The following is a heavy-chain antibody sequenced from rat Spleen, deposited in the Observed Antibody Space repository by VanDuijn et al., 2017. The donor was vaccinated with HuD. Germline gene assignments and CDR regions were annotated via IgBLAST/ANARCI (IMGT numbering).Heavy chain of an antibody. D-gene: IGHD1-11*01. CDR1: GFTFSTFP. CDR3: ARLYGGYSPSFDY. CDR2: ISTSGGST. V-gene: IGHV5-46*01. Sequence: EVQLVESGGGLVQPGRSMKLSCAASGFTFSTFPMAWVRQAPTKGLEWVATISTSGGSTYYRDSVKGRFTNSRDNAKSTLYLQMDSLRSEYTATYYCARLYGGYSPSFDYWGQGVMVTVSS. J-gene: IGHJ2*01.